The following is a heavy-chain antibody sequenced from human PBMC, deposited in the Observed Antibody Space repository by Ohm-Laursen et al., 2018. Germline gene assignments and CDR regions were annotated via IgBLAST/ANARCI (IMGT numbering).Heavy chain of an antibody. CDR2: IYYSGST. CDR1: GGSVSSDSYY. CDR3: ARERSDTAMVIGRFDP. V-gene: IGHV4-61*01. J-gene: IGHJ5*02. D-gene: IGHD5-18*01. Sequence: SDTLSLTCTVSGGSVSSDSYYWSWIRQPPGKGLEWIGYIYYSGSTSYNPSLKSRVTISVDTSKNQFSLKLSSVTAADTAVYYCARERSDTAMVIGRFDPWGQGTLVTVSS.